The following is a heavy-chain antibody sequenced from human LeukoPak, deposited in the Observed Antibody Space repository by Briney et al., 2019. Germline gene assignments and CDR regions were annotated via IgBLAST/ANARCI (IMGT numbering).Heavy chain of an antibody. Sequence: GASVKVSRKASGYTFPSYFMHWVRQAPGQGLEWMGIINPTGGSTTYAQKFQGRVTMTRDTSTSTAYMELRSLRSDDTAVYYCARVPRLLWFGELLDWFDPWGQGTLVTVSS. CDR2: INPTGGST. V-gene: IGHV1-46*01. D-gene: IGHD3-10*01. J-gene: IGHJ5*02. CDR1: GYTFPSYF. CDR3: ARVPRLLWFGELLDWFDP.